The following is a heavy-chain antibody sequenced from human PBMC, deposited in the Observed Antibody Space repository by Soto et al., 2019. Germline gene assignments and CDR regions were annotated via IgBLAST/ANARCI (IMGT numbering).Heavy chain of an antibody. CDR3: AKVPRRTWGGEYFDY. D-gene: IGHD3-16*01. J-gene: IGHJ4*02. CDR2: ISASGSST. Sequence: GGSLRLSCAASGFTFINYAMSWVRQAPGKGLEWVSVISASGSSTYYADSVRGRVTISRDNSEKTLYLQMDSLRAEDTAVYYCAKVPRRTWGGEYFDYWGQGT. CDR1: GFTFINYA. V-gene: IGHV3-23*01.